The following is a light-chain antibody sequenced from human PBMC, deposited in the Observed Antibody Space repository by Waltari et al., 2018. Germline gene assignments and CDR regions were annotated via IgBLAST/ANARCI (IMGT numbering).Light chain of an antibody. V-gene: IGKV6-21*02. CDR3: LQSRTLPYT. CDR1: QNIGTS. J-gene: IGKJ2*01. Sequence: EIVLTQSPDFQSVTPKEKVTITCRASQNIGTSFHWYQQKPDQSPKLLIKFASESISGVPARFSGSGSGTDFTLTIDSLEAEDAATYYCLQSRTLPYTFGQGTKLEIK. CDR2: FAS.